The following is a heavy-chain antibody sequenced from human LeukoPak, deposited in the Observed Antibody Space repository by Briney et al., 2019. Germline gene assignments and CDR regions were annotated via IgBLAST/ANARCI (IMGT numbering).Heavy chain of an antibody. CDR2: IHRDGRT. Sequence: SETLSLNCAVSGVSISSTEWWIWVRQSPGQGLECIGEIHRDGRTRYSPSLTSRVSMSIDYSKNQFSLKVSTVTAADTAIYYCGKTDIWFNPIDYWGPGSLVIVSS. J-gene: IGHJ4*02. CDR1: GVSISSTEW. D-gene: IGHD3-9*01. V-gene: IGHV4-4*02. CDR3: GKTDIWFNPIDY.